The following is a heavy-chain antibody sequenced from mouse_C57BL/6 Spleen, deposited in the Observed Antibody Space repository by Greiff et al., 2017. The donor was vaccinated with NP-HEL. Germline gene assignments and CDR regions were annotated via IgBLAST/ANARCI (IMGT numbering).Heavy chain of an antibody. CDR3: AREGLLRPSYFDG. CDR2: IHPNSGST. D-gene: IGHD1-1*01. Sequence: QVQLQQPGAELVKPGASVKLSCKASGYTFTSYWMHWVKQRPGQGLEWIGMIHPNSGSTNYNEKFKSKATLTVDKSSSTAYMQLSSLTSEDSAVYYCAREGLLRPSYFDGWGTGTTVTVSS. CDR1: GYTFTSYW. J-gene: IGHJ1*03. V-gene: IGHV1-64*01.